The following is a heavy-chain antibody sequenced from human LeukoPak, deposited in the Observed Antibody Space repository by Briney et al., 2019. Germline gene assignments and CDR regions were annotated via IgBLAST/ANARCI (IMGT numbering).Heavy chain of an antibody. J-gene: IGHJ5*02. CDR3: ARIRSGGSYLSPPNWFDP. D-gene: IGHD1-26*01. CDR2: IIPIFGTA. V-gene: IGHV1-69*13. Sequence: GASVKVSCKASGGTFSSYAISWVRQAPGQGLEWMGGIIPIFGTANYAQKFQGRVTITADESTSTAYMELSSLRSEDTAVYYCARIRSGGSYLSPPNWFDPWGQGTLVTVSS. CDR1: GGTFSSYA.